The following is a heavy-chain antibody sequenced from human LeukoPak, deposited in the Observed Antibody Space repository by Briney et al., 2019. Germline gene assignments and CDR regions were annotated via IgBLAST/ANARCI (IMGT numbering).Heavy chain of an antibody. V-gene: IGHV4-34*01. J-gene: IGHJ5*02. CDR2: INHSGST. D-gene: IGHD3-16*01. CDR3: TSPRGTTGWFDP. Sequence: ETLSLTCAVYGGSFSGYYWSWIRQPPGKGLEWIGEINHSGSTNYNPSLKSRVTISVDTSKNQFSLKLSSVTAADTAVYYCTSPRGTTGWFDPWGQGTLVTVSS. CDR1: GGSFSGYY.